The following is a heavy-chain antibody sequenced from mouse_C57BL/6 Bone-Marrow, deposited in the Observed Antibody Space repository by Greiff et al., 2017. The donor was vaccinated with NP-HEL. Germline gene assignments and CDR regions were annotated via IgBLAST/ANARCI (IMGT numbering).Heavy chain of an antibody. V-gene: IGHV1-81*01. CDR1: GYTFTSYG. Sequence: VQLQQSGAELARPGASVKLSCKASGYTFTSYGISWVKQRTGQGLEWIGEIYPRSGNIYYNEKFKGKATLTADKSSSTAYMELRSLTSEDSAVYFCARGETNYYYDGYWGQGTTLTVSS. CDR2: IYPRSGNI. CDR3: ARGETNYYYDGY. D-gene: IGHD2-4*01. J-gene: IGHJ2*01.